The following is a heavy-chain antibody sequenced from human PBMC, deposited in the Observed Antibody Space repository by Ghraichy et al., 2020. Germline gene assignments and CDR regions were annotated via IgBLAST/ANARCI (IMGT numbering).Heavy chain of an antibody. J-gene: IGHJ4*02. CDR3: ARDDHASGPGDY. CDR1: GFTFRSHW. V-gene: IGHV3-7*03. CDR2: IKQDGSEK. D-gene: IGHD3-10*01. Sequence: LSLTCAASGFTFRSHWMTWVRQAPGKGLEWVANIKQDGSEKFYVDSVKGRFTISRDNAENSLYLQMNSLRAEDTAVYYCARDDHASGPGDYWGQGTLVTVSS.